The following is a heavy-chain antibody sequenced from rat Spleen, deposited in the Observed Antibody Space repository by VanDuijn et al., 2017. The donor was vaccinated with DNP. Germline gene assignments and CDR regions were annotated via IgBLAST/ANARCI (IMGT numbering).Heavy chain of an antibody. V-gene: IGHV5-22*01. CDR2: ISYDGSST. CDR1: GFTFSDYY. CDR3: ARALTGFDY. J-gene: IGHJ2*01. Sequence: EVQLVESGGNLVQPGRSLKLSCAASGFTFSDYYVAWVRQAPTKGLEWVAYISYDGSSTFYGDSVKGRFTISRDNAKSTLYLQMNSLRSEDMATYYCARALTGFDYWGQGVMVTVSS. D-gene: IGHD5-1*01.